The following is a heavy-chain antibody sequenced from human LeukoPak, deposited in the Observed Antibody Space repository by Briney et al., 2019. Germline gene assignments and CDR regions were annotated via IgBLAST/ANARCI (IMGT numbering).Heavy chain of an antibody. CDR1: GGSISSSSYY. CDR2: IYYSGST. V-gene: IGHV4-39*01. J-gene: IGHJ6*03. CDR3: ARRALAVAGTPNYYYYMDV. D-gene: IGHD6-19*01. Sequence: SETLSLTCTVSGGSISSSSYYWGWIRQPPGKGLEWIGGIYYSGSTYYNPSLKSRVTISVDTSKNQFSLKLSSVTAADTAVYYCARRALAVAGTPNYYYYMDVWGKGTTVTVSS.